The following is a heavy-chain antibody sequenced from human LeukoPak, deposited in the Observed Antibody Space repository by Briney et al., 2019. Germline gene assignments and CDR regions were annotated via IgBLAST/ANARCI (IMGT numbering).Heavy chain of an antibody. CDR3: ARGGGYSYDRTHY. Sequence: SGGSLRLSCAASGFTFSSYSMNWVRQAPGKGLEWVSYISSSSSTIYYADSVKGRFTISRDNAKNSLYLQMNSLRAEDTAVYYCARGGGYSYDRTHYWGQGTLVTVSS. D-gene: IGHD5-18*01. CDR1: GFTFSSYS. CDR2: ISSSSSTI. J-gene: IGHJ4*02. V-gene: IGHV3-48*01.